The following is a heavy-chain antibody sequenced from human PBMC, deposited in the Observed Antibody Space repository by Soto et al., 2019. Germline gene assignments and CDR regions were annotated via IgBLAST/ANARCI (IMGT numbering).Heavy chain of an antibody. CDR1: GYPFSSYI. V-gene: IGHV1-18*04. CDR2: INPRNGDT. D-gene: IGHD4-17*01. Sequence: QVQLVQSGTDVKKPGASVTVSCEASGYPFSSYIVTWVRQAPGQGLEWMGWINPRNGDTKSAQKFQDRVTMTFDTSTNTVYMHLRGLRSDDTASYYCARRGGRPELGDYPNTVDHWGQGTLVTVSS. CDR3: ARRGGRPELGDYPNTVDH. J-gene: IGHJ4*02.